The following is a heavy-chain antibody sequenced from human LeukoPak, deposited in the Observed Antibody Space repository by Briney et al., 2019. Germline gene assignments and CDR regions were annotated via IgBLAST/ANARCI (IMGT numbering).Heavy chain of an antibody. CDR3: ARANNWNYALGY. Sequence: ASVKVSCKASGYTFTGYYMHWVRQAPGQGLEWMGWINPNSGGTNYAQKFQGRVTMTRDTSISTAYMELSRLRSDDTAVYYCARANNWNYALGYWGQGTLVTVSS. D-gene: IGHD1-7*01. CDR1: GYTFTGYY. V-gene: IGHV1-2*02. J-gene: IGHJ4*02. CDR2: INPNSGGT.